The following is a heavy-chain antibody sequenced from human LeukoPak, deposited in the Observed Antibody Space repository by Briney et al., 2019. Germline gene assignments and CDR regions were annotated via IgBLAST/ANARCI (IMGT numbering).Heavy chain of an antibody. CDR2: INHSGST. J-gene: IGHJ6*02. V-gene: IGHV4-34*01. CDR1: GGSFSGYY. D-gene: IGHD6-13*01. CDR3: ARGPLAAAGTLTYYYYGMDV. Sequence: KPSETLSLTCAVYGGSFSGYYWSWIRQPPGKGLEWIGEINHSGSTNYNPSLKSRVTISEDTSKNQFSLKLSSVTAADTAVYYCARGPLAAAGTLTYYYYGMDVWGQGTTVTVSS.